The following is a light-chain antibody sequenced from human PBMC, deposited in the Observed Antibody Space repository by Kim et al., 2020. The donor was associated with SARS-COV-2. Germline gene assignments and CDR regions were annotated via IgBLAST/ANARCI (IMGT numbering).Light chain of an antibody. CDR3: SAWDSSLSGWV. J-gene: IGLJ3*02. CDR1: SNNVGYQG. Sequence: QAGLTQPPSVSKDLRQTATLTCTGNSNNVGYQGVTWLQQHQGHPPKLLSYRNNKRPSGISERLSASRSGSTASLTITGLQPEDEADYYCSAWDSSLSGWVFAGGTRLTVL. V-gene: IGLV10-54*01. CDR2: RNN.